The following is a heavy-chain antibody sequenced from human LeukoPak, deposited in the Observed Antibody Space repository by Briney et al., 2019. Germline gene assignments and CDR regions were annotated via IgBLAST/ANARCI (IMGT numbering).Heavy chain of an antibody. CDR2: IKQDGSER. CDR1: GFTFSSYW. V-gene: IGHV3-7*03. J-gene: IGHJ4*02. Sequence: GGSMRLSSAASGFTFSSYWMTWVRQAPGKGLEWVANIKQDGSERNYVDSVKGRFTISRDNAKNSLYLQTNTLRDEDTAVYYCATGAGCGYWGQGTLVTVSS. CDR3: ATGAGCGY. D-gene: IGHD6-19*01.